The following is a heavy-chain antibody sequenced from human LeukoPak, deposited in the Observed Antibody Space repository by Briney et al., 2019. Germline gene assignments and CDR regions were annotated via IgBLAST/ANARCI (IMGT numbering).Heavy chain of an antibody. CDR1: GGTFSSYT. J-gene: IGHJ2*01. CDR2: IIPILCIG. D-gene: IGHD2-2*01. Sequence: ASVKVSCKASGGTFSSYTISWVRQAPGQGLEWMGRIIPILCIGNYAQKFQGRVTITGDKSKSTAYMELTSLRSEDTAVYYCARAGVVPAAIREGLDWYFDLWGRGTLVTVSS. V-gene: IGHV1-69*02. CDR3: ARAGVVPAAIREGLDWYFDL.